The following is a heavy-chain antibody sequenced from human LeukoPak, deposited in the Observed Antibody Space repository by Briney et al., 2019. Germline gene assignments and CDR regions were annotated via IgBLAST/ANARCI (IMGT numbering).Heavy chain of an antibody. CDR1: QFTFSSYW. CDR2: ITSDGSST. V-gene: IGHV3-74*01. D-gene: IGHD5-12*01. CDR3: ARDGSLPDY. Sequence: PGGSLRLSCAASQFTFSSYWMHWARQAPGKGLVWVSFITSDGSSTSYADYVKGRFTISRGNAKNMLYLQMNSLRAEDTAVYYCARDGSLPDYWGQGTLVTVSS. J-gene: IGHJ4*02.